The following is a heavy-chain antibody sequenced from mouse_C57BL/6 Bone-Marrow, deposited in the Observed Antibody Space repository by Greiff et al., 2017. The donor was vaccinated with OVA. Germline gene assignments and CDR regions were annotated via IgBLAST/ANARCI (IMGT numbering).Heavy chain of an antibody. CDR3: ASEWLGEPAWFAY. CDR1: GFNIKNTY. CDR2: IDPANGNT. Sequence: VQLQQSVAELVRPGASVKLSCTASGFNIKNTYMHWVKQRPEQGLEWIGRIDPANGNTKYAPKFQGKATITADTSSNTAYLQLSSLTSEDTAIYSGASEWLGEPAWFAYWGQGTLVTVSA. V-gene: IGHV14-3*01. J-gene: IGHJ3*01. D-gene: IGHD2-2*01.